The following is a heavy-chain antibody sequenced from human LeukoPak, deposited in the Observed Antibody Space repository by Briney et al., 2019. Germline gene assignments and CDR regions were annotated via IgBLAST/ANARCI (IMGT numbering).Heavy chain of an antibody. D-gene: IGHD6-6*01. CDR1: GYTFTSYG. CDR2: ISAYNGNT. CDR3: ATDTLYSSSLGPFDY. V-gene: IGHV1-18*01. Sequence: ASVKVSCKASGYTFTSYGISWVRQAPGQGLEWMGWISAYNGNTNYAQKFQGRVTMTEDTSTDTAYMELSSLRSEDTAVYYCATDTLYSSSLGPFDYWGQGTLVTVSS. J-gene: IGHJ4*02.